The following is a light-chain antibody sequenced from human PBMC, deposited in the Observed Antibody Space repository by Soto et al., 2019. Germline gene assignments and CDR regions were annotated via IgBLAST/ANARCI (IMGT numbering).Light chain of an antibody. CDR1: QSISSY. CDR3: QQSYSTLT. CDR2: AAS. Sequence: DIQMTQSPSSLSASVGDRVTITCRASQSISSYLNWYQQKPGKAPKILIYAASSWQSGVPSRFSGSGSGTDSTPTVSSLQPEDFATYYCQQSYSTLTFGPGTKVDIK. J-gene: IGKJ3*01. V-gene: IGKV1-39*01.